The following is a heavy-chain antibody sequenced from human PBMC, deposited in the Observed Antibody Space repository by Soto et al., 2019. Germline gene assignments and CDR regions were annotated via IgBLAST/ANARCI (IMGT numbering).Heavy chain of an antibody. Sequence: PSETLSLTCKVPGDSISNHYWSWIRQPPGKGLEWIGYIYHSGGTKYNPSLKSRVTIPLAPSKTQFSLRLSSVTAADSAVYYCARSGDYTNYYYYYMDVWGKGTTVTVS. J-gene: IGHJ6*03. CDR2: IYHSGGT. D-gene: IGHD4-17*01. V-gene: IGHV4-59*08. CDR3: ARSGDYTNYYYYYMDV. CDR1: GDSISNHY.